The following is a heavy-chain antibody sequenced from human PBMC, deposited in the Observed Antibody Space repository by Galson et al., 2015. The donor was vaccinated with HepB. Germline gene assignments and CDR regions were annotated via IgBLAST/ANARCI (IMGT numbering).Heavy chain of an antibody. J-gene: IGHJ4*02. CDR1: GFTFTSSA. CDR3: AAYSGSYSRAFDY. CDR2: IVVGSGNT. Sequence: SVKASCKASGFTFTSSAVQWVRQARGQRLEWIGWIVVGSGNTNYAQKFQERVTITRDMSTSTAYMELSSLRSEDTAVYYCAAYSGSYSRAFDYWGQGTLVTVSS. D-gene: IGHD1-26*01. V-gene: IGHV1-58*01.